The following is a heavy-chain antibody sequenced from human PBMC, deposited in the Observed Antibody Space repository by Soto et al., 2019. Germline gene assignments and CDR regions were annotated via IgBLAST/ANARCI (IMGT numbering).Heavy chain of an antibody. Sequence: SETLSLTCAVSGVSINSDDYYWTWVRQPPGEALEWVGYIYNNGKTLYNPSLMSRITMSMDTSKDQFSLNLNSVTAADTAVYYCARDRSNSPDYFADWGQGTLVTVS. V-gene: IGHV4-30-4*01. D-gene: IGHD6-6*01. CDR3: ARDRSNSPDYFAD. CDR1: GVSINSDDYY. J-gene: IGHJ4*02. CDR2: IYNNGKT.